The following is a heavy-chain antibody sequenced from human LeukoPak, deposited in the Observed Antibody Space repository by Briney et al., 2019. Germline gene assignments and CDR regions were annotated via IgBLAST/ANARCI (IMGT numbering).Heavy chain of an antibody. Sequence: GGSLRLSCAASGFTFSSYEMNWVRQVPGKGLEWVSYISSSGSTIYYADSVKGRFTISRDSAKNSLCLQMNSLRVEDTAVYYCAGQSGYRYGQRGYWGQGALVTVSS. J-gene: IGHJ4*02. V-gene: IGHV3-48*03. CDR1: GFTFSSYE. CDR2: ISSSGSTI. CDR3: AGQSGYRYGQRGY. D-gene: IGHD5-18*01.